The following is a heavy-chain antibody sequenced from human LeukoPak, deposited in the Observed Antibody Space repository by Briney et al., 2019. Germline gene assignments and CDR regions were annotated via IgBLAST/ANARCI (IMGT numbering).Heavy chain of an antibody. CDR1: GFTFGDYA. CDR2: IRSKAYGGTT. J-gene: IGHJ4*02. V-gene: IGHV3-49*04. D-gene: IGHD3-3*01. Sequence: GGSLRLSCTASGFTFGDYAMSWVRQAPGKGLEWVGFIRSKAYGGTTEYAASVKGRFTTSRDDSKSIAYLQMNSLKTEDTAVYYCTRAGYDFWSGYYTGMVGYYFDYWGQGTLVTVS. CDR3: TRAGYDFWSGYYTGMVGYYFDY.